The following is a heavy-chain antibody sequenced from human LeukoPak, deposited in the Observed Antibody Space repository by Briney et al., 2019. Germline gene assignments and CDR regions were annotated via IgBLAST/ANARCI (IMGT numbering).Heavy chain of an antibody. CDR3: AKSDCSSTSCSYYYYYGMDV. V-gene: IGHV3-23*01. J-gene: IGHJ6*04. Sequence: AGGSLRLSCAASGFTFSSYAMSWVRQAPGKGLGWVSAISGSGGSTYYADSVKGRFTISRDNSKNTLYLQMNSLRAEGTAVYYCAKSDCSSTSCSYYYYYGMDVWGKGTTVTVSS. CDR1: GFTFSSYA. D-gene: IGHD2-2*01. CDR2: ISGSGGST.